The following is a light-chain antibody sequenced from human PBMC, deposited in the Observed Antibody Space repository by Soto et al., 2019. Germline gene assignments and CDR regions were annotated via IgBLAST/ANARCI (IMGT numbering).Light chain of an antibody. Sequence: EVVMTQSPASLSSSPGYRATRSCRASQNIRSSLAWYQQRPGQAHRLIIYDASNRATGIPNRFSGGGSGTEFTVTISRLKSEDFAIYYCQQYDIWPHYTFGQGKQVDIK. CDR3: QQYDIWPHYT. V-gene: IGKV3-15*01. CDR2: DAS. CDR1: QNIRSS. J-gene: IGKJ2*01.